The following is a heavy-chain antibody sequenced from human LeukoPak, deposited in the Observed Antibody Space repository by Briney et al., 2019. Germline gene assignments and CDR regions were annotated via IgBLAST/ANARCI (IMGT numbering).Heavy chain of an antibody. J-gene: IGHJ5*02. Sequence: ASVKVSCKASGYIFINYGINWLRQAPGQGLQWMGWIRPYNGNTKYAQKFQDRFTMTTDTATNTVYMELRSLRFDDTAVYHCARDRHYDASSVFDPWGQGTLVTVSS. CDR1: GYIFINYG. CDR2: IRPYNGNT. D-gene: IGHD3-3*01. V-gene: IGHV1-18*01. CDR3: ARDRHYDASSVFDP.